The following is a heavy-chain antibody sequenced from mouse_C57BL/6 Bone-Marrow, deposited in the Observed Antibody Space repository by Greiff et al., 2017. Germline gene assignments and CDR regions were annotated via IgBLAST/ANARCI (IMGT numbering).Heavy chain of an antibody. CDR3: ARHYSNATDY. V-gene: IGHV1-4*01. Sequence: VKLQESGAELARPGASVKMSCTASGFTFTSYPMHWVKQRPGQGLECIGYINPSSGYTKYNQKFKDTATLTADKSSSTAYMQLSSLTSEDSAVYYCARHYSNATDYWGQGTSVTVSS. CDR1: GFTFTSYP. J-gene: IGHJ4*01. CDR2: INPSSGYT. D-gene: IGHD2-5*01.